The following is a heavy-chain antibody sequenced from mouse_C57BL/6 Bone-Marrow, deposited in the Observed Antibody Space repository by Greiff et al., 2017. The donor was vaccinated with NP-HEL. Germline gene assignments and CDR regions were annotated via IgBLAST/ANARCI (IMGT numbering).Heavy chain of an antibody. Sequence: EVMLVESEGGLVQPGSSMKLSCTASGFTFSDYYMAWVRQVPEKGLEWVANINYDGSSTYYLDSLKSRFIISRDNAKNILYLQMSSLKSEDTATYYCARGYDYDAWGQGTTLTVSS. CDR3: ARGYDYDA. V-gene: IGHV5-16*01. CDR1: GFTFSDYY. CDR2: INYDGSST. D-gene: IGHD2-4*01. J-gene: IGHJ2*01.